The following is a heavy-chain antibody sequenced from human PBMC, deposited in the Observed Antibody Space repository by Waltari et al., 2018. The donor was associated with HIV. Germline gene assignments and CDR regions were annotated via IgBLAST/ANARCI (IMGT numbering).Heavy chain of an antibody. CDR2: IYYSGST. V-gene: IGHV4-39*01. J-gene: IGHJ2*01. Sequence: QLQLQESGPGLVKPSEPLSLTCTVTGGSISSSSYYWGWLRQPPRKGLEWIGSIYYSGSTYYNPSLKSRVTISVDTSKNQFSLKLSSVTAADTAVYYCARVQTGVDTAMVNRYFDLWGRGTLVTVSS. CDR1: GGSISSSSYY. CDR3: ARVQTGVDTAMVNRYFDL. D-gene: IGHD5-18*01.